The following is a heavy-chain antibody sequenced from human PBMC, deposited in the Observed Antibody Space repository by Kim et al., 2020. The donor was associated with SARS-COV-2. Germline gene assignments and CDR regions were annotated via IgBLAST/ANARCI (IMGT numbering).Heavy chain of an antibody. CDR3: ARDRLGTYTTVTYYYYGMDV. CDR2: ISSSGSTI. V-gene: IGHV3-48*03. CDR1: GFTFSSYE. D-gene: IGHD4-17*01. Sequence: GGSLRLSCAASGFTFSSYEMNWVRQAPGKGLEWVSYISSSGSTIYYADSVKGRFTISRDNAKNSLYLQMNSLRAEDTAVYYCARDRLGTYTTVTYYYYGMDVWGQGTTVTVSS. J-gene: IGHJ6*02.